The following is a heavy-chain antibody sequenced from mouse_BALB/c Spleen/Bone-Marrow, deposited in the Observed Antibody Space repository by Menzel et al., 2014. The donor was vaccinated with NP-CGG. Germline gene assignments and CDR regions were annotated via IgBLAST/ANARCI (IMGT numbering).Heavy chain of an antibody. V-gene: IGHV5-9*03. CDR1: GFTFSSYT. J-gene: IGHJ4*01. D-gene: IGHD1-1*01. CDR3: ARYPSYYYGYAMDY. CDR2: ISSGGGNT. Sequence: EVKVVESGGGLVKPGGSLKLSCAASGFTFSSYTMSWVRQTPEKRLEWVATISSGGGNTYYPDSVKGRFTISRDNAKNNLYLQMSSLRSEDTALYYCARYPSYYYGYAMDYWGQGTSVTASS.